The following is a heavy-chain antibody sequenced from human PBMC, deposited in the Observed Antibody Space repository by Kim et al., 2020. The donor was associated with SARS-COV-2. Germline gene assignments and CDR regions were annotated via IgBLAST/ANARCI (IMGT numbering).Heavy chain of an antibody. V-gene: IGHV1-8*02. CDR1: GYTFTSFD. Sequence: ASVKVSCKASGYTFTSFDINWVRQAAGQGLEWMGWINTNTGHTGYAQKFQGRVSMTRNTSISTAYMELSGLRSDDTAVYFCARGRGQRLALYWGQGTQFT. D-gene: IGHD6-25*01. CDR2: INTNTGHT. J-gene: IGHJ4*02. CDR3: ARGRGQRLALY.